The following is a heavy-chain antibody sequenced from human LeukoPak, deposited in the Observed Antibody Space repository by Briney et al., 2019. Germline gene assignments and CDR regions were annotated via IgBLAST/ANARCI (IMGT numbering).Heavy chain of an antibody. Sequence: GGSLRLSCAASGFTFSSYAMSWVRQAPGKGPEWVSSINSGCGTTYYADSGKGRFTISRDNSKNTLFLQMNSLRAEDTAVYYCAKGSYGAYGVFDYWGQGTLVTVSS. CDR3: AKGSYGAYGVFDY. D-gene: IGHD4-17*01. V-gene: IGHV3-23*01. CDR2: INSGCGTT. J-gene: IGHJ4*02. CDR1: GFTFSSYA.